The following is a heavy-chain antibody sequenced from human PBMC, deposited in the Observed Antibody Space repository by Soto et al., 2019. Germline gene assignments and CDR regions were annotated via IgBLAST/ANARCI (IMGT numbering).Heavy chain of an antibody. Sequence: SESLYLTRAVSGGSIRSYYGSGIRQPPGKGLEWIGYIYYSGSPNYSPSLESRVTISEDTSKNQFSLKLSSVTAADTAIYYCAGGRDDYNGWYFDLWGRGTLVTVSS. CDR1: GGSIRSYY. D-gene: IGHD4-4*01. J-gene: IGHJ2*01. CDR3: AGGRDDYNGWYFDL. V-gene: IGHV4-59*01. CDR2: IYYSGSP.